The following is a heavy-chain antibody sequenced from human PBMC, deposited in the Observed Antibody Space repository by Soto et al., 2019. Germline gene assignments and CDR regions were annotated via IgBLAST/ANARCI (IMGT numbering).Heavy chain of an antibody. V-gene: IGHV4-30-4*01. CDR3: ARERPAGARLDP. J-gene: IGHJ5*02. CDR1: GGSISSGDYY. CDR2: IYYSGST. Sequence: QVQLQESGPGLVKPSQTLSLTCTVSGGSISSGDYYWSWIRQPPGKGLEWIGYIYYSGSTYYNPSLKSRVTISGDTSKNQCSLKLSSVTAADTAVYYCARERPAGARLDPWGQGTLVTASS. D-gene: IGHD6-13*01.